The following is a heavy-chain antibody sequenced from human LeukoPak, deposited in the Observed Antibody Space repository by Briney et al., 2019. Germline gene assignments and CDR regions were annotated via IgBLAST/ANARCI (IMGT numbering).Heavy chain of an antibody. J-gene: IGHJ6*03. D-gene: IGHD6-19*01. Sequence: SETPSLTCTVSGGSISSYYWSWIRQPPGKGLEWIGYIYYSGSTNYNPSLKSRVTISVDTSKNQFSLKLSSVTAADTAVYYCARDRAGFRRTGNYYYMDVWGKGTTVTVSS. CDR1: GGSISSYY. CDR2: IYYSGST. CDR3: ARDRAGFRRTGNYYYMDV. V-gene: IGHV4-59*01.